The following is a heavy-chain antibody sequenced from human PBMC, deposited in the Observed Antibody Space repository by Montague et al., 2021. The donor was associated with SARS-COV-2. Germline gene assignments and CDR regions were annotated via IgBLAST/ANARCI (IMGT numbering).Heavy chain of an antibody. CDR1: GFTFSSYA. D-gene: IGHD3-3*01. Sequence: SLRLSCPASGFTFSSYAMHWVRQAPGKGLEWVAVISYDGSNKYHADSVKGRFTISRDNSKNTLYLQMNSLRAEDTAVYYCARDHLNRRGAEGFLTIFGVVTSNYFDYWGQGTLVTVSS. V-gene: IGHV3-30*04. CDR3: ARDHLNRRGAEGFLTIFGVVTSNYFDY. J-gene: IGHJ4*02. CDR2: ISYDGSNK.